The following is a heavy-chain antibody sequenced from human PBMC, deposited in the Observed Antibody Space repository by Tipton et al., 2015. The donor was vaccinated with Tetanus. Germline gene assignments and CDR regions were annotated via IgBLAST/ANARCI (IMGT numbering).Heavy chain of an antibody. V-gene: IGHV3-33*01. CDR1: GFTFSSYG. Sequence: RSLRLSCAASGFTFSSYGMHWVRQAPGKGLEWVAVIWYDGSDKYYADSVKGRFTISRDNSKNTLYLQMNSLRDEDTAVYYCARDLTAKLNSAWLDVHDIWGQGTVVTVSS. CDR2: IWYDGSDK. CDR3: ARDLTAKLNSAWLDVHDI. J-gene: IGHJ3*02. D-gene: IGHD6-19*01.